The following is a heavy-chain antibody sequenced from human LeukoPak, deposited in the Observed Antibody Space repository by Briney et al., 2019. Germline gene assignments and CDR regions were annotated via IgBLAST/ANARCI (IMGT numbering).Heavy chain of an antibody. CDR1: GGSISSYY. D-gene: IGHD6-6*01. Sequence: SETLSLTCSVSGGSISSYYWSWIRQPPGKGLEWIGYIYYSGSTNYNPSLYSRVAISVDTSKNQFSLKLSSVTAADTAIYYCARAGAIAARPDFDYWGQGTLVTVSS. CDR3: ARAGAIAARPDFDY. V-gene: IGHV4-59*01. J-gene: IGHJ4*02. CDR2: IYYSGST.